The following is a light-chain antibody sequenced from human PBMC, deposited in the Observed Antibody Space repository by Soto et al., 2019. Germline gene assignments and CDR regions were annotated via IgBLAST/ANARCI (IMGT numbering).Light chain of an antibody. V-gene: IGKV1-39*01. CDR3: QQSYSTPRLFT. CDR2: AAS. Sequence: DIPMTQSPSSLSASVGDRVTITCRASQSISRYLNWYQQKPGKAPKLLIYAASSLQSGVPSRFSGSGSGTDFTLTISSLQPEDSATYSCQQSYSTPRLFTFGQGTNLAI. CDR1: QSISRY. J-gene: IGKJ2*01.